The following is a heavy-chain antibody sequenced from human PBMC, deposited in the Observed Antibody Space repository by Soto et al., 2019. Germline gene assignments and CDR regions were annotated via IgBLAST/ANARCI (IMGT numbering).Heavy chain of an antibody. CDR3: ARDRKGTTVITSGLYGMDV. CDR2: MNPNSGAT. Sequence: ASVKVSCKASGYTFTGYYMQWVRPAPGQGREWMGWMNPNSGATNYAQKFRGWVSMTRDMSINTAYMELSRLGPDDTAVYYCARDRKGTTVITSGLYGMDVWGQGTTVTVSS. V-gene: IGHV1-2*04. CDR1: GYTFTGYY. J-gene: IGHJ6*02. D-gene: IGHD4-4*01.